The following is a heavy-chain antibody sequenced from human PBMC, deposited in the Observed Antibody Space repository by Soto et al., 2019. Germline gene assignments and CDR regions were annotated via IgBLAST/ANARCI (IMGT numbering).Heavy chain of an antibody. D-gene: IGHD3-22*01. Sequence: EVQLLESGGGLVQPGGSLRLSCAASGFTFSSYAMSWVRQAPGKGLEWVSAISGSGGSTYYADSVKGRFTISRDNSKNTLYLQMNSLRAEDTAVYYCAKGNLPPIVVVTPLDYWGQGTLVTVSS. V-gene: IGHV3-23*01. CDR2: ISGSGGST. CDR1: GFTFSSYA. CDR3: AKGNLPPIVVVTPLDY. J-gene: IGHJ4*02.